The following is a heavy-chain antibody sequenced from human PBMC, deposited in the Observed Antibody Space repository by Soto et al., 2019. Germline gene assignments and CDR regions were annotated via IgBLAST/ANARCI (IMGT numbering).Heavy chain of an antibody. J-gene: IGHJ4*02. CDR2: ISYDGSNK. V-gene: IGHV3-30*18. CDR1: GFTFSSYG. Sequence: QVQLVESGGGVVQPGRSLRLSCAASGFTFSSYGMHWVRQAPGKGLEWVAVISYDGSNKYYADSVKGRFTISRDNSKNTLYLQMNSLRAEDTAVYYCAKVSVYSSGWYGGYFDYWGQGTLVTVSS. CDR3: AKVSVYSSGWYGGYFDY. D-gene: IGHD6-19*01.